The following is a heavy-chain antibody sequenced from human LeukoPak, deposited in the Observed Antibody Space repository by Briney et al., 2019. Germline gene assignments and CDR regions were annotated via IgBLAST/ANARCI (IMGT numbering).Heavy chain of an antibody. V-gene: IGHV3-11*01. Sequence: SGGSLRLSCAASGFTFSDYYMSWIRQAPGKGLEWVSYISSSGSTIYYADSVKGRFTISRDNAKNSLYLQMNSLRAEDTAVYYCARTRLSRGYSYGYGYYFDYWDQGTLVTVSS. CDR2: ISSSGSTI. D-gene: IGHD5-18*01. CDR3: ARTRLSRGYSYGYGYYFDY. CDR1: GFTFSDYY. J-gene: IGHJ4*02.